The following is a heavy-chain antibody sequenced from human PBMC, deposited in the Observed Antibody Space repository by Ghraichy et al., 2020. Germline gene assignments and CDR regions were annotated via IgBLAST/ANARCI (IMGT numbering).Heavy chain of an antibody. CDR3: ARRMVQGVIIRKLSAFDY. D-gene: IGHD3-10*01. Sequence: SETLSLTCTVSSGSISSSIYYWGWIRQPPGKGLEWIGSIYFTGSTYYNPSLESRVSISVDTSKSHFSLRLSSVTAADTAVYYCARRMVQGVIIRKLSAFDYWGQGTLVTVSS. CDR1: SGSISSSIYY. V-gene: IGHV4-39*02. CDR2: IYFTGST. J-gene: IGHJ4*02.